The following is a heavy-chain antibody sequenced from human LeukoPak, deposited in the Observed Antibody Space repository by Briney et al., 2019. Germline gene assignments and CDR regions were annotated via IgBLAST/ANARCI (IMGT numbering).Heavy chain of an antibody. Sequence: GGSLRLSCPASGFTFSTYSMNWVRQAPGKGLEWVSSISSSSSYIYYADSVKGRFTISRDNAKNSLYLQMNSLRAEDTAVYYCASWGGYCSGGSCPYMDVWGKGTTVTVSS. CDR2: ISSSSSYI. J-gene: IGHJ6*03. V-gene: IGHV3-21*01. D-gene: IGHD2-15*01. CDR1: GFTFSTYS. CDR3: ASWGGYCSGGSCPYMDV.